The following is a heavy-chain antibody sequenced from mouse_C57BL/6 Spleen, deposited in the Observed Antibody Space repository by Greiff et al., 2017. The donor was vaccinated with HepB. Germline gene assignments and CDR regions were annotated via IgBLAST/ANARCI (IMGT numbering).Heavy chain of an antibody. D-gene: IGHD2-4*01. Sequence: QVQLQQPGAELVKPGASVKLSCKASGYTFTSYWMQWVKQRPGQGLEWIGEIDPSDSYTNYNQKFKGKATLTVDTSSSTAYMQLSSLTSEDSAVYYCARKGVYDYVVAYWGQGTLVTVSA. CDR1: GYTFTSYW. CDR3: ARKGVYDYVVAY. V-gene: IGHV1-50*01. J-gene: IGHJ3*01. CDR2: IDPSDSYT.